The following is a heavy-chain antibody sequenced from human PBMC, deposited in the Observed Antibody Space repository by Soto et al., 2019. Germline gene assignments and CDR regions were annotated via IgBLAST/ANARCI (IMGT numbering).Heavy chain of an antibody. CDR2: IGSAGDT. D-gene: IGHD3-16*01. J-gene: IGHJ4*02. CDR1: GFTFSTYD. V-gene: IGHV3-13*01. Sequence: PGGSLRLSCAASGFTFSTYDMHWVRQATGKGLEWVSGIGSAGDTYYPASVKGRFTISRENAKNTLYLQMNSLRAGDTAVYYCAKVAARLDYDYIWGALDYWGQGTLVTVSS. CDR3: AKVAARLDYDYIWGALDY.